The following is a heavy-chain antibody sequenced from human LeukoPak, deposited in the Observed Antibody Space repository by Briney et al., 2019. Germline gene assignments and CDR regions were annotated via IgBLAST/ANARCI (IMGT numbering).Heavy chain of an antibody. Sequence: GGSLRLSCAASGFTFSTYAMSWVRQTPEKGLEWVANIKQDGYKKYYVDSVKGRFTISRDNAKNSLYLQMSSLRADDTAIYYCARDKIVGPTTLDYWGQGTLVTVSS. V-gene: IGHV3-7*01. CDR1: GFTFSTYA. D-gene: IGHD1-26*01. CDR2: IKQDGYKK. J-gene: IGHJ4*02. CDR3: ARDKIVGPTTLDY.